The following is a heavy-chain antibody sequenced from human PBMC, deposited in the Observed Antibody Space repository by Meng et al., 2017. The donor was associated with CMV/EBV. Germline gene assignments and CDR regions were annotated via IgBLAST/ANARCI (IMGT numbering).Heavy chain of an antibody. Sequence: GGSLRPSCAASGFTFSSYSMNWVRQAPGKGLEWVSSISSSSSYIYYADSVKGRFTISRDNAKNSLYLQMNSLRAEDTAVYYCAREWVATKQGGPFDYWGQGTLVTSPQ. CDR3: AREWVATKQGGPFDY. V-gene: IGHV3-21*01. D-gene: IGHD5-12*01. J-gene: IGHJ4*02. CDR1: GFTFSSYS. CDR2: ISSSSSYI.